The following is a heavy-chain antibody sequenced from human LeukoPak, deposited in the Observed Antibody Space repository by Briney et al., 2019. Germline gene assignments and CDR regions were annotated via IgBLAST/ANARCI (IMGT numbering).Heavy chain of an antibody. CDR3: AKEDNWNDVGYYGMDV. CDR1: GFTFSSYG. Sequence: PGGSLRLSCAAAGFTFSSYGMHWVRQAPGKGLEWVAVISYDGSNKYYADSVKGRFTISRDNSKNTLYLQMNSLRAEDTAVYYCAKEDNWNDVGYYGMDVWGQGTTVTVSS. J-gene: IGHJ6*02. D-gene: IGHD1-20*01. CDR2: ISYDGSNK. V-gene: IGHV3-30*18.